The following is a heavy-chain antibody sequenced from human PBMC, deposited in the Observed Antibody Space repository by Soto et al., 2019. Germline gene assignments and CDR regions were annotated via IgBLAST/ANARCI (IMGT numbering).Heavy chain of an antibody. J-gene: IGHJ6*02. CDR3: VRFSGLDV. V-gene: IGHV3-74*01. Sequence: GGSLRLSCAASGFTFSSYWMHWVRQAPGKGLVWVSRIKNGGDDTSYAESVKGRFTISRDNAKNTLHLQMSSLRSEDTAVYYCVRFSGLDVWGQGTTVTVS. CDR1: GFTFSSYW. CDR2: IKNGGDDT.